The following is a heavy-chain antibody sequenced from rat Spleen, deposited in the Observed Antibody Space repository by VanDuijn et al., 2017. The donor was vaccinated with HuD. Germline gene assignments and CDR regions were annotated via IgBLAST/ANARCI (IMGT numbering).Heavy chain of an antibody. CDR1: GFSLTNNG. V-gene: IGHV2S61*01. CDR2: IWGNGNT. Sequence: QVQLKESGPGLVQPSQTLSLTCTVSGFSLTNNGVSWVRQPPGKGLEWMGVIWGNGNTNYNSALKSRLSISRDTSKSQVFLKMNNLQTEDTAMYFCARDRETMGTLAYWGQGVMVTVSS. D-gene: IGHD1-7*01. CDR3: ARDRETMGTLAY. J-gene: IGHJ2*01.